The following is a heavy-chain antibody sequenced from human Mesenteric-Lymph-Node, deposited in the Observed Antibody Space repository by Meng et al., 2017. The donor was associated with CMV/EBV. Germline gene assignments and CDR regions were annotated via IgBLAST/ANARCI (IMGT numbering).Heavy chain of an antibody. Sequence: TVSGGSISSGGYYWSWIRQHPGKGLEWIGYIYYSGSTYYNPSLKSRVTISVDTSKNQFSLKLSSVTAADTAMYYCARESSSGQAVDSWGQGTLVTVSS. CDR3: ARESSSGQAVDS. D-gene: IGHD3-22*01. CDR2: IYYSGST. CDR1: GGSISSGGYY. V-gene: IGHV4-31*03. J-gene: IGHJ4*02.